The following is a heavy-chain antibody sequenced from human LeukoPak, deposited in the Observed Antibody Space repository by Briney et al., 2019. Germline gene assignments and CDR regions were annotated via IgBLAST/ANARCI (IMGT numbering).Heavy chain of an antibody. V-gene: IGHV3-11*04. J-gene: IGHJ3*02. D-gene: IGHD5/OR15-5a*01. CDR1: GFTFTDTY. CDR2: ISPSGTDI. CDR3: ARDVSEGDAFDI. Sequence: PGGSLRLSCAVSGFTFTDTYMTWIRQAPGKGLESLSYISPSGTDISYADSVKGRFTISRDNAKNSLYLQMNSLRAEDTAVYYCARDVSEGDAFDIWGQGTMVTVSS.